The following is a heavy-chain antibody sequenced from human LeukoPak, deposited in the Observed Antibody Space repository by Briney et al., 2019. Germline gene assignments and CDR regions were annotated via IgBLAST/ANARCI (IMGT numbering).Heavy chain of an antibody. D-gene: IGHD2-2*01. CDR1: GLTFSTLG. J-gene: IGHJ6*03. V-gene: IGHV3-33*01. CDR3: ARVLPVRADKQKVPAATLYYYYYYMGV. Sequence: GMSLTLSCAASGLTFSTLGMQWVRHAPGKGVEWGAVILCDGSNTYYGVSVKGRFTISRDNSKNTLYLQMNSLRAEDKAVYYCARVLPVRADKQKVPAATLYYYYYYMGVWGKGTTVTVSS. CDR2: ILCDGSNT.